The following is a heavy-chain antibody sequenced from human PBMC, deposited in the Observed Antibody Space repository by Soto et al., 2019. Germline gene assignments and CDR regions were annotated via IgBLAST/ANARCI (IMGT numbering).Heavy chain of an antibody. D-gene: IGHD1-26*01. Sequence: PSETLSLTCTVSGGSISSYYWTWIRQPPGKGLGWIGYIYYSGNTDYDPSLKSRVTISVDTSKNQFSLKLTSVTAADTAVYYCARGTSGSPRSNLDYWGQGILVTVSS. CDR2: IYYSGNT. CDR3: ARGTSGSPRSNLDY. CDR1: GGSISSYY. J-gene: IGHJ4*02. V-gene: IGHV4-59*01.